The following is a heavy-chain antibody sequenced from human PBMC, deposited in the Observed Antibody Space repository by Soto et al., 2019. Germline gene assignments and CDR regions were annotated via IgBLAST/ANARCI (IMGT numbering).Heavy chain of an antibody. CDR3: ASSPYPSYYYYGMDV. CDR2: IDPSDSYT. V-gene: IGHV5-10-1*01. Sequence: PGESLKISCKGSGYSFTSYWISWVRQMPGKGLEWMGRIDPSDSYTNYSPSFQGHVTISADKSISTAYLQWSSLKASDTAVYYCASSPYPSYYYYGMDVWGQGTTVTVSS. J-gene: IGHJ6*02. CDR1: GYSFTSYW.